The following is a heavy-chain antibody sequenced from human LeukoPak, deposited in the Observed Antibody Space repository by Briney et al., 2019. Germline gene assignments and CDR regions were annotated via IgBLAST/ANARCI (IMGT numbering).Heavy chain of an antibody. Sequence: SLRLSCAASGFTFDDYAMHWVRQAPGKGLERVSGISWNSGSIGYADSVKGRFTISRDNAKNSLYLQMNSLRAEDMALYYCAAVIDYWGQGTLVTVSS. CDR1: GFTFDDYA. V-gene: IGHV3-9*03. CDR3: AAVIDY. J-gene: IGHJ4*02. CDR2: ISWNSGSI.